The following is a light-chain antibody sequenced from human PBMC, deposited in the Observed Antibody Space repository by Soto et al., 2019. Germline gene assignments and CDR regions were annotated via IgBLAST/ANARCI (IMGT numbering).Light chain of an antibody. CDR2: DVS. J-gene: IGLJ1*01. CDR3: SSYKSSSTLFV. Sequence: QSALTQPASVSGSPGQSITISCTGTSSDVGGYNYVSWYQQHPGKAPTLMIYDVSARPSGVSNRFSGSKSGNTASLTISGRQAEDEDAYYCSSYKSSSTLFVFGTGTKLTVL. CDR1: SSDVGGYNY. V-gene: IGLV2-14*03.